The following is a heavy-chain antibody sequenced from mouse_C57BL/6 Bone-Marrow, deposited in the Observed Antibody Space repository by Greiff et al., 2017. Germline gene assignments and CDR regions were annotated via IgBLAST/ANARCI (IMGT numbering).Heavy chain of an antibody. Sequence: EVLLVESGGDLVKPGGSLKLSCAASGFTFSSYGMSWVRQTPDKRLEWVATISSGGSYTYYPDSVKGRFTISRDNAKNTLYLQMSSLKSEDTAMYYCARRAYYDCDEAMDYWGQGTSVTVSS. J-gene: IGHJ4*01. D-gene: IGHD2-4*01. CDR1: GFTFSSYG. CDR2: ISSGGSYT. V-gene: IGHV5-6*01. CDR3: ARRAYYDCDEAMDY.